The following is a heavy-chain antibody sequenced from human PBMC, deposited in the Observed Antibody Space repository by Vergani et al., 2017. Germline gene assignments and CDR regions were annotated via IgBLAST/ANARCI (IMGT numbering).Heavy chain of an antibody. J-gene: IGHJ6*02. CDR2: ISWNSGSI. CDR3: ARDMGADLGPYGMDV. D-gene: IGHD3-16*01. V-gene: IGHV3-9*01. CDR1: GFTFDDYA. Sequence: EVQLLESGGGLVQPGGSLRLSCAASGFTFDDYAMHWVRQAPGKGLEWVSGISWNSGSIGYADSVKGRFTISRDNAKNSLYLQMNSLRAEDTAVYYCARDMGADLGPYGMDVWGQGTTVTVSS.